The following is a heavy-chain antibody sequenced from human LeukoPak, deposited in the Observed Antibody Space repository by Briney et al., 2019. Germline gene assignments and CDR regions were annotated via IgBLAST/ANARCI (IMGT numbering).Heavy chain of an antibody. J-gene: IGHJ1*01. CDR2: IKTDGSEK. V-gene: IGHV3-7*01. CDR3: ATYSSLNRREFQY. D-gene: IGHD3-22*01. CDR1: GFTFSNYW. Sequence: GGSLRLSCEGSGFTFSNYWMGWVRQAPGEGLQWVANIKTDGSEKYYVDSVKGRFTISRDNAKNPLYLQMNSLRAEDTAVYYCATYSSLNRREFQYWGQGTLLTVSS.